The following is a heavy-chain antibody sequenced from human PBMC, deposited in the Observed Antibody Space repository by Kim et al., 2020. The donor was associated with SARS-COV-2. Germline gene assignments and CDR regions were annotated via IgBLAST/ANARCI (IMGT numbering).Heavy chain of an antibody. Sequence: SPSFQGQVTISADKSISTAYLQWSSLKASDAAMYYCARAHDSSGYYKFDYWGQGTLVTVSS. D-gene: IGHD3-22*01. J-gene: IGHJ4*02. CDR3: ARAHDSSGYYKFDY. V-gene: IGHV5-51*01.